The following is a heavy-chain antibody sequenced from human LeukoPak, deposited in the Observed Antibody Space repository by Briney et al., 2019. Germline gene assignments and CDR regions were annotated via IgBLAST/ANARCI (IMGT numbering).Heavy chain of an antibody. J-gene: IGHJ4*02. D-gene: IGHD3-22*01. CDR1: GGSISSSYW. CDR2: IYHSGST. V-gene: IGHV4-4*02. CDR3: ARGIPGYYDTSGYYYDY. Sequence: SGTLSLTCAVPGGSISSSYWWSWVRQPPGKGLQWIGEIYHSGSTNFNPSLKSRVTISVDKSKNQFSLKLNSVTAADTAVYYCARGIPGYYDTSGYYYDYWGQGTLVTVSS.